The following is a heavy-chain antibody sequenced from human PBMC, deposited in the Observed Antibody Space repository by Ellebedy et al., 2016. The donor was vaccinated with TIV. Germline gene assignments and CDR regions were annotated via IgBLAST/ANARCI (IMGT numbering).Heavy chain of an antibody. Sequence: PGGSLRLSCAASGFTFSNYCMHWVRQAPGKGLEWVAVITYDGSNKYYGDSVKGRFTISRDSSKNTLYLQMNSLRAEDTAMYYCARKTDTGTSGDYWGQGTPVTVSS. CDR1: GFTFSNYC. CDR2: ITYDGSNK. V-gene: IGHV3-30*03. J-gene: IGHJ4*02. CDR3: ARKTDTGTSGDY. D-gene: IGHD1-1*01.